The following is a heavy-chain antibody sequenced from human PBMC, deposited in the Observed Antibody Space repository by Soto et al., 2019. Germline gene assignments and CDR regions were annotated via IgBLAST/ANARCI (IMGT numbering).Heavy chain of an antibody. J-gene: IGHJ4*02. CDR2: ISARGDRP. Sequence: GVLRLSCAASGFIFSNYAMSWVRQAPGKGLEWVSAISARGDRPYYADFVEGRVIISRDNSKNMLYLQMNSLRTDDTAVYYCARWGPDRGLDYWGPGTLVTVSS. CDR3: ARWGPDRGLDY. CDR1: GFIFSNYA. D-gene: IGHD3-16*01. V-gene: IGHV3-23*01.